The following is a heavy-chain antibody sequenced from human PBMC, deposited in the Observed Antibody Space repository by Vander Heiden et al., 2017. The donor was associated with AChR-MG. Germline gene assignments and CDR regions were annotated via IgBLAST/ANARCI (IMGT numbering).Heavy chain of an antibody. V-gene: IGHV1-69*01. Sequence: QVQLVQSGAEVKKPGSSVKVSCKASVCTFSSYALSGVRQAPGQGLEWMGGISPSFGTANYAQKFQGRVTITADESTSTAYMELSSLRSEDTAVYYCARPGYCSGGSCPDHYYGMDVWGQGTTVTVSS. CDR1: VCTFSSYA. D-gene: IGHD2-15*01. CDR2: ISPSFGTA. J-gene: IGHJ6*02. CDR3: ARPGYCSGGSCPDHYYGMDV.